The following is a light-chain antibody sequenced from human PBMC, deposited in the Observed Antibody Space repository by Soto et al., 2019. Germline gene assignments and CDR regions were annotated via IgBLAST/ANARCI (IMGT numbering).Light chain of an antibody. J-gene: IGKJ4*01. V-gene: IGKV1-27*01. Sequence: DIHMTQSPSSLSASVGDRVTITCRASQGISNYLAWYQQKPGKVPTLLIYAASTLQPGVPSRFSGSGSGTDFTLTISSMQPEDFETYYCTKYESATLTFGGGNKVDIK. CDR1: QGISNY. CDR3: TKYESATLT. CDR2: AAS.